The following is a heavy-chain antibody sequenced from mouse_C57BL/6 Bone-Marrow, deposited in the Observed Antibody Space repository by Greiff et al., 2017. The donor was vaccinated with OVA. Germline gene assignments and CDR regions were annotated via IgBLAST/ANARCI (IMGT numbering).Heavy chain of an antibody. J-gene: IGHJ2*01. Sequence: QVQLQQPGAELVKPGASLKLSCTASGYTFTSYWMHWVQQRPGRGLAWIGRIAPNSGGTTYHETFKSKATLSVYKPSSTSYMQRSSLTSEDSAVYYCARGGAVFDYWGQGTTLTVSS. V-gene: IGHV1-72*01. CDR2: IAPNSGGT. CDR3: ARGGAVFDY. CDR1: GYTFTSYW.